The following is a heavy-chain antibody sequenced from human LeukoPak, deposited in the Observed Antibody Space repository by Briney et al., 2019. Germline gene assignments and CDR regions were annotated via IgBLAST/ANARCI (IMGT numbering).Heavy chain of an antibody. CDR3: ARGPHYDILTGYYNDAFDI. CDR1: GGSFSGYY. V-gene: IGHV4-34*01. Sequence: SETLSLTCAVYGGSFSGYYWSWIRQPPGKGLEWIGEINHSGSTNYNPSLKSRVTISVDTSKNQFSLKLSSVTAADTAAYYCARGPHYDILTGYYNDAFDIWGQGTMVTVSS. J-gene: IGHJ3*02. D-gene: IGHD3-9*01. CDR2: INHSGST.